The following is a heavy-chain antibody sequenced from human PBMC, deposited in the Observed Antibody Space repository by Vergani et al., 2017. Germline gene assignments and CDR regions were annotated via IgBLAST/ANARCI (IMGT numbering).Heavy chain of an antibody. CDR3: AKGYSSITIFGVTSPDDAFDI. Sequence: VQLVESGGGLVKPGGSLRLSCAASGFTFSDYYMSWIRQAPGKGLEWVSVIYSGGSSTYYADSVKGRFTISRDNSKNTLYLQMNSLRAEDTAVYYCAKGYSSITIFGVTSPDDAFDIWGQGTMVTVSS. V-gene: IGHV3-23*03. D-gene: IGHD3-3*01. CDR1: GFTFSDYY. CDR2: IYSGGSST. J-gene: IGHJ3*02.